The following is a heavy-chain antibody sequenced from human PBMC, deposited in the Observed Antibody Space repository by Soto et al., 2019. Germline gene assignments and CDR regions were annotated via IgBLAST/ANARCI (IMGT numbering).Heavy chain of an antibody. Sequence: QVQLQESGPGLVKPSGTLSLTCAVSGGSIRSNNWWSWVRQPPGKGLEWIGEIFHSGSTHYNPSLKPRVTISVGKAKNQFSLKLSSVTAAATAVYYCARVYSGSYSDSWGQGTLVTVSS. CDR1: GGSIRSNNW. CDR3: ARVYSGSYSDS. CDR2: IFHSGST. J-gene: IGHJ4*02. V-gene: IGHV4-4*02. D-gene: IGHD1-26*01.